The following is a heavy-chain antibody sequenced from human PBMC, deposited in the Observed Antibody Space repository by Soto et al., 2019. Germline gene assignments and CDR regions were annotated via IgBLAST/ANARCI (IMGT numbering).Heavy chain of an antibody. CDR2: ISAYNGNT. V-gene: IGHV1-18*01. Sequence: QVQLVQSGAEVKKPGASVKVSCKASGYTFTSYGISWVRQAPGQGLEWMGWISAYNGNTNYAQKLQGRVTMTTDTSTSTAYMELRSLRFDDTAVYYCARGATHYDFWSGYYHFDYWGQGTLVTVSS. D-gene: IGHD3-3*01. J-gene: IGHJ4*02. CDR3: ARGATHYDFWSGYYHFDY. CDR1: GYTFTSYG.